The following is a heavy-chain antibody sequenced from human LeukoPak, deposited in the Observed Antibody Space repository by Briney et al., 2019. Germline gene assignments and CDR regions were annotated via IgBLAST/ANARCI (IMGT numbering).Heavy chain of an antibody. CDR1: GGSISSSSYY. J-gene: IGHJ4*02. D-gene: IGHD3-22*01. Sequence: PSETLSLTCTVSGGSISSSSYYRGWIRQPPGKGLEWIGSIHPSGRLYNNPSLESRVTISIDTSKNQFSLNLNSVTAADTAVYFCSRGLDSRKLGYWGQGTLVTVSS. CDR3: SRGLDSRKLGY. CDR2: IHPSGRL. V-gene: IGHV4-39*07.